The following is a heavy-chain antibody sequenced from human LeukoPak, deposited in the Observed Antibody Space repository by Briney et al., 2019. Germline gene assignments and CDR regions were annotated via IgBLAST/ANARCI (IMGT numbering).Heavy chain of an antibody. D-gene: IGHD3-22*01. CDR3: AKDLTYYDSSGSFDY. J-gene: IGHJ4*02. CDR2: ISWNSGSI. CDR1: GFTFDDYA. V-gene: IGHV3-9*01. Sequence: GRSLRLSCAASGFTFDDYAMHWVRHAPGKGLEWVSGISWNSGSIGYADSVKGRFTISRDNAKNSLYLQMNSLRAEDTALYYCAKDLTYYDSSGSFDYWGQGTLVTVSS.